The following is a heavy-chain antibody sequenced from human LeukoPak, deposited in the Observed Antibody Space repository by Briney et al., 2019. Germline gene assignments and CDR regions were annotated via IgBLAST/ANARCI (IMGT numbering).Heavy chain of an antibody. J-gene: IGHJ4*02. Sequence: SSETLSLTCAVSGGSISSGGYSWSWIRQPPGKGLEWIGYIYHSGSTYYNPSLKSRVTISVDRSNNQFSLKLSSVTAAYTAVYYCARHSSSAWYYYFDYWGQGSFVTVSS. CDR1: GGSISSGGYS. D-gene: IGHD6-19*01. V-gene: IGHV4-30-2*01. CDR2: IYHSGST. CDR3: ARHSSSAWYYYFDY.